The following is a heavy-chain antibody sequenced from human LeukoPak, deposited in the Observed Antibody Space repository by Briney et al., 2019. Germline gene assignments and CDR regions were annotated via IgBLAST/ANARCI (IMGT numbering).Heavy chain of an antibody. D-gene: IGHD7-27*01. CDR3: ARERTGDPEFDY. CDR2: ISSSSSYT. V-gene: IGHV3-11*06. CDR1: GFTFSDYY. J-gene: IGHJ4*02. Sequence: GGSLRLSCEASGFTFSDYYMSWIRQAPGKGLEWVSYISSSSSYTNYADSVKGRFTISRDNAKNSLYLQMNSLRAEDTAVYYCARERTGDPEFDYWGQGTLVTVSS.